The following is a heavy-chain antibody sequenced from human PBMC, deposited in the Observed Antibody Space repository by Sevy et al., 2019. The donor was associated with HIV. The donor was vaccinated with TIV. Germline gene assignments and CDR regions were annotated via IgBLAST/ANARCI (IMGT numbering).Heavy chain of an antibody. CDR1: GYTFTSYG. J-gene: IGHJ4*02. Sequence: ASVKVSCKACGYTFTSYGISWVRQAPGQGLEWMGWISAYNGNTNYAQKLQGRVTMTTDTSTSTAYMELRSLRSDDTAVYYCARESLRSSSPYYFDYWGQGTLVTVSS. CDR3: ARESLRSSSPYYFDY. CDR2: ISAYNGNT. V-gene: IGHV1-18*04. D-gene: IGHD6-6*01.